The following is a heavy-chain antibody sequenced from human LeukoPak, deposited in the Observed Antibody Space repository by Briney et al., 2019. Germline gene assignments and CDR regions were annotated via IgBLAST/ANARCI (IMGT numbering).Heavy chain of an antibody. CDR2: IKQDGSEK. Sequence: GGSLRLSCAASGFTFSSYWVSWVHQAPGKGLEWVANIKQDGSEKYYVDSVKGRFTISRDNAKNSLYLQMNSLRAEDTAVYYCARGGRGVAAAGLDYWGQGTLVTVSS. D-gene: IGHD6-13*01. J-gene: IGHJ4*02. V-gene: IGHV3-7*01. CDR1: GFTFSSYW. CDR3: ARGGRGVAAAGLDY.